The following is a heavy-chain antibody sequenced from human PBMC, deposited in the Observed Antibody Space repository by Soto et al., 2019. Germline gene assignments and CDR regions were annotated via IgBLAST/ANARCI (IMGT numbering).Heavy chain of an antibody. J-gene: IGHJ6*02. CDR2: ISSSSSYT. D-gene: IGHD6-6*01. Sequence: PVGSLRLSCAASGFTFSDYYMSWIRQAPGKGLEWVSYISSSSSYTNYADSVKGRFTISRDNAKNSLYLQMNSLRAEDTAVYYCARGGSSSVGLMDVWGQGTTVTVSS. V-gene: IGHV3-11*06. CDR3: ARGGSSSVGLMDV. CDR1: GFTFSDYY.